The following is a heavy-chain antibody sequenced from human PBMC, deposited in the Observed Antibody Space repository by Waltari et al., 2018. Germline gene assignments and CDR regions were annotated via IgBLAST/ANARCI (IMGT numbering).Heavy chain of an antibody. CDR2: INYSGRP. V-gene: IGHV4-34*01. D-gene: IGHD3-22*01. CDR1: GESFSGYY. J-gene: IGHJ4*02. Sequence: QVELQQWGAGLLKPSETLSLTCAGYGESFSGYYVSWIRHPPGKGLEWFGQINYSGRPTYNSSLKSRVTISVDVSKNQFSLKLTSVIAADTAVYYCARGGEDFDDSTYFAYWGQGNLVTVSS. CDR3: ARGGEDFDDSTYFAY.